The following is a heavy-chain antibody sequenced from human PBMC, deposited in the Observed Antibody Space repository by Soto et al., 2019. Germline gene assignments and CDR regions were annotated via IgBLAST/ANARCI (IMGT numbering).Heavy chain of an antibody. D-gene: IGHD6-25*01. CDR3: ARDPLSDHLRRFDY. Sequence: QVQLVQSGAEVKKPGASVKVSCRASGDTFTSYVISWVRQAPGQGLEWMGWISAYNGNTNYAQKLQGRVTMTTDSSTSTSYMEMRSRRSDDTAVYYCARDPLSDHLRRFDYWGQGTLVTVSS. J-gene: IGHJ4*02. CDR2: ISAYNGNT. V-gene: IGHV1-18*04. CDR1: GDTFTSYV.